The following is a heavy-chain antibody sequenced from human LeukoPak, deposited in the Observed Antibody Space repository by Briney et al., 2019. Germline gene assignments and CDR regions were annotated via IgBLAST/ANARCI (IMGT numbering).Heavy chain of an antibody. CDR2: INWNGGST. CDR1: GFTFDDYG. Sequence: PGGSLRLSCAASGFTFDDYGMSWVRQAPGKGLEWVSGINWNGGSTGYADSVKGRFTISRDNAKNSLYLQMNSLRAEDTALYYCARVSRTYYDFWSGYYYFDYWGQGTLVTVSS. V-gene: IGHV3-20*04. D-gene: IGHD3-3*01. CDR3: ARVSRTYYDFWSGYYYFDY. J-gene: IGHJ4*02.